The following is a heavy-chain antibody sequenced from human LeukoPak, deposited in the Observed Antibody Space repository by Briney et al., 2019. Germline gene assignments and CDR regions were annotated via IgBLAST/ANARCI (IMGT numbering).Heavy chain of an antibody. D-gene: IGHD3-9*01. CDR3: ARDIKAYYDILTGYYNY. J-gene: IGHJ4*02. V-gene: IGHV3-7*03. CDR2: IKQDGSEK. CDR1: GFTFSTYW. Sequence: GGSLRLSCAASGFTFSTYWVSWVRQAPGKGLEWVANIKQDGSEKYYVDSVKGRFTISRDNAKNSLYLQMNSLRAEDTAVYYCARDIKAYYDILTGYYNYWGQGTLVTVSS.